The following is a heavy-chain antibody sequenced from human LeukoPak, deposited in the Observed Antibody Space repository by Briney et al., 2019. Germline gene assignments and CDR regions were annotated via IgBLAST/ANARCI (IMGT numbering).Heavy chain of an antibody. V-gene: IGHV4-31*03. Sequence: SETLSLTCTVSGGSVSSGGYYWVWIRQRPGKGLEWIGYIYYTGSTPYNPSLKSRLTIALITSKNQFSLKLSSVTAADTAVHYCARHLHTVHDTFDVWGQGTMVTVSS. J-gene: IGHJ3*01. CDR1: GGSVSSGGYY. CDR3: ARHLHTVHDTFDV. CDR2: IYYTGST. D-gene: IGHD4-11*01.